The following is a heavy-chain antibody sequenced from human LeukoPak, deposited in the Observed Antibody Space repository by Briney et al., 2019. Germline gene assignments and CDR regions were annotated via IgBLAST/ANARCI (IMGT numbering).Heavy chain of an antibody. V-gene: IGHV3-33*01. CDR2: IWYDGSNK. Sequence: PGGSLRLSCAASGFTFRRYGMHWVRQAPGKGLECVAVIWYDGSNKYYADSVKGRFTISRDNSKNTLYLQMNSLRAEDTAVYYCARDRSYYDILTGCFDYWGQGTLVTVSS. CDR3: ARDRSYYDILTGCFDY. CDR1: GFTFRRYG. J-gene: IGHJ4*02. D-gene: IGHD3-9*01.